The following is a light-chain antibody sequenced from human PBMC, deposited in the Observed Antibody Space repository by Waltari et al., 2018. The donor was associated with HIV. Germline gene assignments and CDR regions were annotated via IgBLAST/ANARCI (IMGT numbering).Light chain of an antibody. CDR2: GNN. CDR1: SPNIGAGYD. Sequence: QFVLTQPPSVSGAPGQRVTLSCTGTSPNIGAGYDVHWYQQIPGRAPKLLIYGNNNRPSGVPDRFSGSKSGTSASLAITGLQAEDEADYYCQSYDSSLSGSGVVFGRGTKLTVL. J-gene: IGLJ2*01. V-gene: IGLV1-40*01. CDR3: QSYDSSLSGSGVV.